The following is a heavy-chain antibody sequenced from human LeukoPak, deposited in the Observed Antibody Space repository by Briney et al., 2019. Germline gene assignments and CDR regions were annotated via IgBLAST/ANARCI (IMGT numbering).Heavy chain of an antibody. CDR2: IYHSGST. CDR1: GGSISSGGYS. CDR3: ARVYYYDSSGYYRRHYYFDY. V-gene: IGHV4-30-2*01. J-gene: IGHJ4*02. D-gene: IGHD3-22*01. Sequence: PSETLSLTCAVSGGSISSGGYSWSWIRQPPGKGLEWIGYIYHSGSTYYNPSLKSRVTISVDRSKNQFSPKLSSVTAADTAVYYCARVYYYDSSGYYRRHYYFDYWGQGTLVTVSS.